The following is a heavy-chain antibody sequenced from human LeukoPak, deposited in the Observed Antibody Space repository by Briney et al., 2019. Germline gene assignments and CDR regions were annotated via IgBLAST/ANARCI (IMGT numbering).Heavy chain of an antibody. D-gene: IGHD2-15*01. CDR1: GFTFSLYS. CDR3: TTDRSCSGGSCYFAADY. CDR2: VQGKTDGGTT. Sequence: GGSLRLSCAASGFTFSLYSMTWVRQAPGKGLEWVGRVQGKTDGGTTDYAAPVKGRFTISRDDSKNTLYLQMNSLKTEDTAVYYCTTDRSCSGGSCYFAADYWGQGTLVTVSS. J-gene: IGHJ4*02. V-gene: IGHV3-15*01.